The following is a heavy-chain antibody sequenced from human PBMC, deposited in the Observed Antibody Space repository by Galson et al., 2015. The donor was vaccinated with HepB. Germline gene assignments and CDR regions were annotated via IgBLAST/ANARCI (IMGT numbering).Heavy chain of an antibody. CDR1: GFTFSDYY. CDR3: ARVADVDYGDHSHFDY. Sequence: SLRLSCAASGFTFSDYYMSWIRQAPGKGLEWLSYISPSTLYTNYADSVKGRITISRDNARNSLYLQLHSLRAEDTAVYYCARVADVDYGDHSHFDYWGQGTLVTVSS. CDR2: ISPSTLYT. D-gene: IGHD4-17*01. V-gene: IGHV3-11*06. J-gene: IGHJ4*02.